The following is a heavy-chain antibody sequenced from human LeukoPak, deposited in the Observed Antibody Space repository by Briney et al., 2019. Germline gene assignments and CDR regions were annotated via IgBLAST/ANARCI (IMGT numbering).Heavy chain of an antibody. J-gene: IGHJ6*03. CDR2: IIPIFGTA. V-gene: IGHV1-69*01. D-gene: IGHD2-2*02. Sequence: GSSVKVSCKASGGTFSSYAISWVRQAPGQGLEWMGGIIPIFGTANYAQKFQSRVTITADESTSTAYMELSSLRSEDTAVYYCATNYTGGDYYYYMDVWGKGTTVTISS. CDR3: ATNYTGGDYYYYMDV. CDR1: GGTFSSYA.